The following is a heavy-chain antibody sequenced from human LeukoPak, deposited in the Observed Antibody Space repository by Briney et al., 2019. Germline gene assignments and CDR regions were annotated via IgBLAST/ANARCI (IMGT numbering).Heavy chain of an antibody. D-gene: IGHD6-13*01. CDR3: AKDYSSWYGSYIDY. CDR2: ISSSGSTI. CDR1: GFTFSDYY. J-gene: IGHJ4*02. V-gene: IGHV3-11*01. Sequence: GGSLRLSCAASGFTFSDYYMSWIRQAPGKGLEWVSYISSSGSTIYYADSVKGRFTISRDNAKNSLYLQMNSLRAEDTAVYYCAKDYSSWYGSYIDYWGQGTLVTVSS.